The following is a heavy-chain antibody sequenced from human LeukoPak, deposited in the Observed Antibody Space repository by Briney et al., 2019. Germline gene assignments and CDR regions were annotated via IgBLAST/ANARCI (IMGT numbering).Heavy chain of an antibody. CDR3: ARGPRDIVATIPLAYDY. Sequence: SGTLSLTCAVSGGSISSHNWWSWVRQPPGKGLEWIGEINHSGSTNYNPSLKSRVTISVDTSKNQFSLKLSSVTAADTAVYYCARGPRDIVATIPLAYDYWGQGTLVTVSS. CDR1: GGSISSHNW. J-gene: IGHJ4*02. V-gene: IGHV4-4*02. D-gene: IGHD5-12*01. CDR2: INHSGST.